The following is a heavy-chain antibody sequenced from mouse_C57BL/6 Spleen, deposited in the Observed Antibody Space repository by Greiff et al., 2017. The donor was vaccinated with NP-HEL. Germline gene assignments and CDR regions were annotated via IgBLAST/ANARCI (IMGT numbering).Heavy chain of an antibody. CDR3: AREGNGSPWYFDV. CDR1: GYTFTSYW. CDR2: IYPSDSET. J-gene: IGHJ1*03. V-gene: IGHV1-61*01. D-gene: IGHD1-1*01. Sequence: VQLQQPGAELVRPGSSVKLSCKASGYTFTSYWLDWVKQRPGQGLEWIGNIYPSDSETHYNQKFKDKATLTVDKSSSTAYMQLSSLTSEDSAVYYCAREGNGSPWYFDVWGTGTTVTVSS.